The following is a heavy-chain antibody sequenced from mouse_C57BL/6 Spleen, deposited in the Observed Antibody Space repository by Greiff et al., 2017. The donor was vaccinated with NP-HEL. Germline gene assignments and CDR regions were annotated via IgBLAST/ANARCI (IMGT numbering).Heavy chain of an antibody. D-gene: IGHD1-1*01. CDR2: IDPEDGET. V-gene: IGHV14-2*01. CDR3: ARWGSSYWYFDV. CDR1: GFNIKDYY. Sequence: VQLQQSGAELVKPGASVKLSCTASGFNIKDYYMHWVKQRTEQGLEWIGRIDPEDGETKYAPKFPGKATITADTSSNTAYLQLSSLTSEDTAVYYCARWGSSYWYFDVWGTGTTVTVSS. J-gene: IGHJ1*03.